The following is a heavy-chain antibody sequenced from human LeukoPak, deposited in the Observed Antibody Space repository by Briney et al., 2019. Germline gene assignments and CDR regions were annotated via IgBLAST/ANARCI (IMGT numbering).Heavy chain of an antibody. Sequence: PGGSLRLSCAASGFTFSSYGMHWVRQAPGKGLEWVAVIWYDGSNKYYADSVKGRFTISRDNSKNTLYLQMNSLRAEDTAVYYCAREEDDYGGSFDCWGQGTLVTVSS. D-gene: IGHD4-17*01. CDR3: AREEDDYGGSFDC. V-gene: IGHV3-33*01. CDR2: IWYDGSNK. CDR1: GFTFSSYG. J-gene: IGHJ4*02.